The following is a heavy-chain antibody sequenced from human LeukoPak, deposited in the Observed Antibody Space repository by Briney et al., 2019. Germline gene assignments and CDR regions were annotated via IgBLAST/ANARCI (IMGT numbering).Heavy chain of an antibody. D-gene: IGHD3-10*01. Sequence: DSVKVSCKPSGYTFTSYYMHWVRQAPGQGVEWMGIINPSGGSTSYAQKFQGRVTMTRDTSTSTVYMELSSLRSEDKAVYYCARDGWLGDLSYYYYDMDVWGQGPTVSVSS. CDR2: INPSGGST. V-gene: IGHV1-46*01. CDR3: ARDGWLGDLSYYYYDMDV. J-gene: IGHJ6*02. CDR1: GYTFTSYY.